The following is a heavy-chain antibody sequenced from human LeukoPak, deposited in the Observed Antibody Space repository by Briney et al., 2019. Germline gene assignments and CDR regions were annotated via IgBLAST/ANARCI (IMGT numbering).Heavy chain of an antibody. Sequence: SETLSLTCSVSSGSMTDSCWSWFRQAPGKGFEWLGFIYPSGRTEYSPPLRSRVSFSVATSRMEATVRLSSVTASDTAVYYCTREGYNRSGYFLDFWGQGTLVDVSS. J-gene: IGHJ4*02. CDR2: IYPSGRT. D-gene: IGHD2-2*03. CDR3: TREGYNRSGYFLDF. V-gene: IGHV4-59*12. CDR1: SGSMTDSC.